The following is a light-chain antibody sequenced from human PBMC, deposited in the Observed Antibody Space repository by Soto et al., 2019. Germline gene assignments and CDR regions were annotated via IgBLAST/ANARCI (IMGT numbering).Light chain of an antibody. CDR3: QQSSEIPYT. CDR1: QNISTY. J-gene: IGKJ2*01. CDR2: AAS. Sequence: DIQMTQSPASLSASVGDRVTVTCRASQNISTYLNWYQQKPGKAPRLLIYAASTMQSGIPSRFSGSGSGTDFTLTISSLQPEDFATYYCQQSSEIPYTFGQGTKAEIK. V-gene: IGKV1-39*01.